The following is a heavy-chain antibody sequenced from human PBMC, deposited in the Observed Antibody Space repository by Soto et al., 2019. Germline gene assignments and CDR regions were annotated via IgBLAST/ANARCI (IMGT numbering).Heavy chain of an antibody. Sequence: PVGSLRLSCAASGFTFTSYAMSWVRQAPGKGLEWVSAISGSGDGTYYSDSVKGRFTISRDNSKNTLYLQMNSLRAEDTAVYYCAKNVLTGTIDYCGQRTLVTVSS. V-gene: IGHV3-23*01. CDR2: ISGSGDGT. D-gene: IGHD1-7*01. CDR1: GFTFTSYA. CDR3: AKNVLTGTIDY. J-gene: IGHJ4*02.